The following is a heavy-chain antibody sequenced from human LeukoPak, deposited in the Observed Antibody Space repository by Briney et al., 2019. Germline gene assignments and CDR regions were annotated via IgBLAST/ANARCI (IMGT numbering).Heavy chain of an antibody. J-gene: IGHJ4*02. CDR3: ARLCQVTTCAKFEY. CDR1: GDSLSSGLYY. D-gene: IGHD2-21*02. Sequence: SETLSPTYTVSGDSLSSGLYYWGWIRQPPGKGLTWIGSVYYSGSTLFSASFENRVAMPVDRSKNQFSLKLNSVTAADTATYYCARLCQVTTCAKFEYLGRRILVTVAS. CDR2: VYYSGST. V-gene: IGHV4-39*01.